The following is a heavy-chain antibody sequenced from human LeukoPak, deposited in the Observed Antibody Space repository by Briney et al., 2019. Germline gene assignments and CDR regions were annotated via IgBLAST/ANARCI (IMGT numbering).Heavy chain of an antibody. J-gene: IGHJ3*02. CDR1: GGSFSGYY. Sequence: SETLSLTCAVYGGSFSGYYWSWIRQPPGKGLEWIGYIYYSGSTNYNPSLKSRVTISVDTSKNQFSLKLSSVTAADTAVYYCARDLGPHSSSPNSGAFDIWGQGTMVTVSS. CDR3: ARDLGPHSSSPNSGAFDI. V-gene: IGHV4-59*01. D-gene: IGHD6-6*01. CDR2: IYYSGST.